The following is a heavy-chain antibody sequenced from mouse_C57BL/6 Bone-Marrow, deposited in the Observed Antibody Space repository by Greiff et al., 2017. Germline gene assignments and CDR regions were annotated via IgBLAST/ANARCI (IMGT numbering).Heavy chain of an antibody. Sequence: VQLQQPGAELVKPGASVKLSCKASGYTFTSYWMHWVKQRPGRGLEWIGRIDPNSGGTKYNEKFKSKATLTVDKPSSTAYMQLSSLTSEDSAVYYCARQIDYYGSSYWYFDVWGTGTTVTVSS. CDR3: ARQIDYYGSSYWYFDV. D-gene: IGHD1-1*01. CDR2: IDPNSGGT. V-gene: IGHV1-72*01. J-gene: IGHJ1*03. CDR1: GYTFTSYW.